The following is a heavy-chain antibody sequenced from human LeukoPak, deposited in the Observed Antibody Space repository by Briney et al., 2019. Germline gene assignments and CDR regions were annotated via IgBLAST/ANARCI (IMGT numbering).Heavy chain of an antibody. CDR3: ARGSKGRGFYYYYYMDV. CDR2: IIPIFGTA. V-gene: IGHV1-69*05. Sequence: ASVKVSCKASGGTFSSYAISWVRQAPGQGLEWMGGIIPIFGTANYAQKFQGRVTITTDESTSTAYMELSSLRSEDTAVYYCARGSKGRGFYYYYYMDVWGKGTTVTVSS. CDR1: GGTFSSYA. J-gene: IGHJ6*03. D-gene: IGHD1-26*01.